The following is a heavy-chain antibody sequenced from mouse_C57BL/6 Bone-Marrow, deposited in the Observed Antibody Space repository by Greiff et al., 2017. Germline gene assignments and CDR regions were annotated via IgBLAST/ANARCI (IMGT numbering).Heavy chain of an antibody. D-gene: IGHD1-1*01. CDR1: GFSLTSYG. CDR3: ALYGSSYGGAMDY. CDR2: IWGGGST. Sequence: QVHVKQSGPGLVAPSQSLSITCTVSGFSLTSYGVDWVRQPPGKGLEWLGVIWGGGSTNYNSALMSRLSISKDNSKSQVFLKMNSLQTDDTAMYYVALYGSSYGGAMDYWGQGTSVTVSS. J-gene: IGHJ4*01. V-gene: IGHV2-9*01.